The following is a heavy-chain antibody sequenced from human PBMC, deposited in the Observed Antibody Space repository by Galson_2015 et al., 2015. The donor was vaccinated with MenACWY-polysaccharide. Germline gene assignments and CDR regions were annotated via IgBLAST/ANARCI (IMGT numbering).Heavy chain of an antibody. CDR1: GYTFTSYG. CDR2: IGAYNGKT. CDR3: ARENVLLWSTRWFDP. V-gene: IGHV1-18*01. Sequence: SCKASGYTFTSYGITWVRQAPGQGLEWMGWIGAYNGKTNYAQKLQGRVTMTTDTSTSTAYMELRSLRSDDTAVYYCARENVLLWSTRWFDPWGQGTLVTVSS. J-gene: IGHJ5*02. D-gene: IGHD3-10*01.